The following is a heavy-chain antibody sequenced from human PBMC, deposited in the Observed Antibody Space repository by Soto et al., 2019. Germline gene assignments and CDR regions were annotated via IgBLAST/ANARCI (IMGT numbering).Heavy chain of an antibody. Sequence: GGSLRLSCAASGFTFSNDAMGWVRQAPGRGLEWVSTISSSSTYTKYADSVKGRFTISRDNAKNSLYLQMNGLRAEDTAVYFCATSIQYYYDSSAYYPFGYWGQGTLVTVSS. J-gene: IGHJ4*01. CDR3: ATSIQYYYDSSAYYPFGY. CDR1: GFTFSNDA. V-gene: IGHV3-21*04. CDR2: ISSSSTYT. D-gene: IGHD3-22*01.